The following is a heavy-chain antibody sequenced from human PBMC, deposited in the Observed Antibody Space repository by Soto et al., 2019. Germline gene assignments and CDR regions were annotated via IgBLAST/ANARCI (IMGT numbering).Heavy chain of an antibody. V-gene: IGHV4-30-4*08. CDR3: AREDDGGDSLDV. J-gene: IGHJ6*02. Sequence: QVQLQQSGPGLVKPSQTLSLTCTVSGGSIRSAYYHWTWIRPSPGQGLEWIGYIHPSGSILYNPSLKSRVTISVDTSKNQFSLHLSSVTAADTAVYFCAREDDGGDSLDVWGQGTTVTVSS. CDR1: GGSIRSAYYH. CDR2: IHPSGSI. D-gene: IGHD2-21*02.